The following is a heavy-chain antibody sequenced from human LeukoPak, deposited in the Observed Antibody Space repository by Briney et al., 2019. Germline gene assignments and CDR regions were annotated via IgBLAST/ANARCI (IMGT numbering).Heavy chain of an antibody. CDR2: ISTYNGNT. Sequence: ASVKVSCKASGYSLTSYGIGWVRQAPGQGLEWMGWISTYNGNTNYAQKFQGRVTMTTATSASTAYMELRSLRSDDTAVYYCGRDRGYFDLCGRGTLVTVSS. CDR1: GYSLTSYG. V-gene: IGHV1-18*01. J-gene: IGHJ2*01. CDR3: GRDRGYFDL.